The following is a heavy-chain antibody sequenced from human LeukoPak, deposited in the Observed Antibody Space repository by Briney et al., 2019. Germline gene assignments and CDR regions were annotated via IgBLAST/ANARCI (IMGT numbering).Heavy chain of an antibody. CDR1: GGSFSGYS. V-gene: IGHV4-34*01. D-gene: IGHD3-10*02. CDR2: INQRRNT. CDR3: ARVTTMWGAFDI. J-gene: IGHJ3*02. Sequence: SETLSLTCVVYGGSFSGYSWSWIRQPPGKGLEWIGEINQRRNTNYNPSLKSRVTISIDTSKNQFSLKLSSVTAADTAVYYCARVTTMWGAFDIWGQGTMVTVSS.